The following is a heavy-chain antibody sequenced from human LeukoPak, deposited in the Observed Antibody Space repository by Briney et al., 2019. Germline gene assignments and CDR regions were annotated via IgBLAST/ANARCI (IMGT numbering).Heavy chain of an antibody. D-gene: IGHD3-10*01. V-gene: IGHV3-23*01. J-gene: IGHJ4*02. CDR3: AKGTSASGTYYSAWNY. CDR2: ITGSGEST. Sequence: AGSMLLSSAASGFTFISYAMSCVRQAPGKGLEWVSTITGSGESTYYADSVKGRFTISRDSSKNTLYLQMNSLRAEDTAVYYCAKGTSASGTYYSAWNYWGQGTLVTVSS. CDR1: GFTFISYA.